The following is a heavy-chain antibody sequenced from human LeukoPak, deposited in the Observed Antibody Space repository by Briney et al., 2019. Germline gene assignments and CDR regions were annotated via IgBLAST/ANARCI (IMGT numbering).Heavy chain of an antibody. V-gene: IGHV1-69*05. CDR1: GYTFTGYY. Sequence: ASVKVSCKASGYTFTGYYMHWVRQAPGQGLEWMGRIIPIFGTANYAQKFQGRVTITTDESTSTAYMELSSLRSEDTAVYYCARDPPHDSITMVRGSDYWGQGTLVTVSS. CDR2: IIPIFGTA. D-gene: IGHD3-10*01. CDR3: ARDPPHDSITMVRGSDY. J-gene: IGHJ4*02.